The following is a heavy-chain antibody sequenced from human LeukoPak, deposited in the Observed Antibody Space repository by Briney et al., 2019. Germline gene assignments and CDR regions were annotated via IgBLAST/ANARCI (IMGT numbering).Heavy chain of an antibody. J-gene: IGHJ4*02. CDR3: AREAEYNWNYYFDS. CDR2: IIPIFGTA. CDR1: GGTFSSYA. V-gene: IGHV1-69*05. Sequence: ASVRVSCKASGGTFSSYAISWVRQAPGQGLEWMGGIIPIFGTANYAQKFQGRVTITTDESTSTAYMELSSLRSEDTAVYYCAREAEYNWNYYFDSWGQGTLVTVSS. D-gene: IGHD1-7*01.